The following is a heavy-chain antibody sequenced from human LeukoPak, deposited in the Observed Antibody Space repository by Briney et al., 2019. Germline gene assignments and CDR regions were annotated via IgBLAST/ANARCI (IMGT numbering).Heavy chain of an antibody. CDR2: INYRGNT. CDR3: ARVTYRSSSPFFNF. D-gene: IGHD6-6*01. J-gene: IGHJ4*02. CDR1: GDSVNNTNYY. V-gene: IGHV4-39*07. Sequence: PSETLSLTCNVSGDSVNNTNYYWAWIRQPPGKGLEWIGSINYRGNTYFNPSLKSQITLSVDSSMNQFSLKLTSVTAADTAMFFCARVTYRSSSPFFNFWGQGTLVTVSS.